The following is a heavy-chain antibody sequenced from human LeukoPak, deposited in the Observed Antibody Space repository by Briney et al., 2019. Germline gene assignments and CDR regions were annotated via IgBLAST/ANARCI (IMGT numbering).Heavy chain of an antibody. J-gene: IGHJ4*02. CDR3: ARQVEYYYGSGSYYRSFDY. Sequence: SQTLSLTCTVSGGSISSGSYYWSWIRQPAGKGLEWIGRIYTSGSTNYNPSLKSRVTISVDTSKNQFSLKLSSVTAADTAVYYCARQVEYYYGSGSYYRSFDYWGQGTLVTVSS. CDR1: GGSISSGSYY. CDR2: IYTSGST. D-gene: IGHD3-10*01. V-gene: IGHV4-61*02.